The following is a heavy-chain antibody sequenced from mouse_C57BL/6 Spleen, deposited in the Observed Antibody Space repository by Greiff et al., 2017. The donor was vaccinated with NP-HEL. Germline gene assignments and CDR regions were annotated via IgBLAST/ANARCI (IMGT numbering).Heavy chain of an antibody. J-gene: IGHJ4*01. D-gene: IGHD2-4*01. V-gene: IGHV1-18*01. CDR1: GYTFTDYN. CDR3: ARGLRPYYAMDY. Sequence: VHVKQSGPELVKPGASVKIPCKASGYTFTDYNMDWVKQSHGKSLEWIGDINPNNGGTIYNQKFKGKATLTVDKSSSTAYMELRSLTSEDTAVYYCARGLRPYYAMDYWGQGTSVTVSS. CDR2: INPNNGGT.